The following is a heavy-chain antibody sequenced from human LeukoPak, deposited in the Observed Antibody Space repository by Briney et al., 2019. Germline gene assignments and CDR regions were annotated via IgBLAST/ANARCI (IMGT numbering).Heavy chain of an antibody. D-gene: IGHD5-18*01. J-gene: IGHJ4*02. V-gene: IGHV3-30*04. CDR2: TSYEVRNK. CDR1: GYSFRSSA. Sequence: GGSLRLSCAPSGYSFRSSAMHWVCQAPRKGLEWVAVTSYEVRNKYSANSAKGRFTISRDNSKNTLYLQMNSLRPEDTAVYYCARDGYGLDTPMVSTNFDYWGQGTLVTVSS. CDR3: ARDGYGLDTPMVSTNFDY.